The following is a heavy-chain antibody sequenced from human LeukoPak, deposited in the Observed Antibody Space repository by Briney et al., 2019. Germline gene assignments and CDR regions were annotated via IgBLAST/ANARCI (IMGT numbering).Heavy chain of an antibody. CDR2: ISSSSSYI. V-gene: IGHV3-21*01. Sequence: GGSLGLSCAASGFTFSSYSMNWVRQAPGKGLEWVSSISSSSSYIYYADSVKGRFTISRDNAKNPLYLQMNSLRAEDTAVYYCARERATGTTMGFDYWGQGTLVTVSS. CDR3: ARERATGTTMGFDY. CDR1: GFTFSSYS. D-gene: IGHD1-1*01. J-gene: IGHJ4*02.